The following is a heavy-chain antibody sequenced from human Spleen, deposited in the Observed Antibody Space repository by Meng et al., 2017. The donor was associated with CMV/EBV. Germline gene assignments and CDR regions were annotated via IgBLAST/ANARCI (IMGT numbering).Heavy chain of an antibody. Sequence: GESLKISCAASGFTFSSYEMNWVRQAPGKGLEWLSYISSSGSIIYYADSVKGRFTISRDNAKNSLYVQMNSLRAEDTAVYYCARTYYYGSGNYGMDVWGQGTTVTVSS. J-gene: IGHJ6*02. CDR1: GFTFSSYE. CDR2: ISSSGSII. V-gene: IGHV3-48*03. CDR3: ARTYYYGSGNYGMDV. D-gene: IGHD3-10*01.